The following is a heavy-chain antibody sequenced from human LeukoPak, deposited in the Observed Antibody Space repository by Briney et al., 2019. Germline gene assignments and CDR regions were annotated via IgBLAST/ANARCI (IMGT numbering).Heavy chain of an antibody. CDR3: ARFRGSGWYTDDFDY. CDR2: ISSSSSYI. D-gene: IGHD6-19*01. Sequence: KSGGSLRLSCAASGFTFSSYSMNWVRQAPGKGLEWVSSISSSSSYIYYADSVKGRFTISRDNAKNSLYLQMNSLRAEDTAVYYCARFRGSGWYTDDFDYWGQGTLVTVSS. V-gene: IGHV3-21*01. CDR1: GFTFSSYS. J-gene: IGHJ4*02.